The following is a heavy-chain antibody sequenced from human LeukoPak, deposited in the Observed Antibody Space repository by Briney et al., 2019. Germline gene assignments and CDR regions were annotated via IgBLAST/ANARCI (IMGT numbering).Heavy chain of an antibody. J-gene: IGHJ4*02. D-gene: IGHD3-22*01. Sequence: GASVKVSCKASGGTFSSYAISWVRQAPGQGLEWMGRIIPILGIANYAQKFQGRVTITADKSTSTAYMELSSLRSEDTAVYYCARDSGSLSFYDYWGQGTLVTVSS. V-gene: IGHV1-69*04. CDR2: IIPILGIA. CDR1: GGTFSSYA. CDR3: ARDSGSLSFYDY.